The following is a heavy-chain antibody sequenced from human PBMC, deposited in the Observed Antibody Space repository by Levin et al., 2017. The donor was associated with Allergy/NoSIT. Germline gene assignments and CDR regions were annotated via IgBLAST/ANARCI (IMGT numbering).Heavy chain of an antibody. CDR2: ITSSGHYT. V-gene: IGHV3-11*03. J-gene: IGHJ6*02. CDR3: ARFFYGMDV. Sequence: SGGSLRLSCAASGFPLSDYDIIWIRQAPGKGLEWVSHITSSGHYTYYGDSVKGRFTISRDNAKNSLFLQMNNLRDEDTAVYYCARFFYGMDVWGPGTTVTVSS. CDR1: GFPLSDYD.